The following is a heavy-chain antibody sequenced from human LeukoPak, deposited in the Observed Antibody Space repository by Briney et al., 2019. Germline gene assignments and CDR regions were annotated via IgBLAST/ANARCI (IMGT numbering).Heavy chain of an antibody. J-gene: IGHJ4*02. D-gene: IGHD6-13*01. V-gene: IGHV3-43*02. CDR1: GFTFDDYA. CDR3: AKDSSSWAEGYFDY. Sequence: GGSLRLSCAASGFTFDDYAMHWVRQAPGKGLKWVSLISGDGGSTHYADSVKGRFTISRDNSKNSLYLQMNSLRTEDTALYYCAKDSSSWAEGYFDYWGQGTLVTVSS. CDR2: ISGDGGST.